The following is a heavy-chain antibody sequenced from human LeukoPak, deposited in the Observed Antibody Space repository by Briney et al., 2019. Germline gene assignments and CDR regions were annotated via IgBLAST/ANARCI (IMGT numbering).Heavy chain of an antibody. V-gene: IGHV1-69*06. CDR1: GGTFSSYA. J-gene: IGHJ4*02. CDR3: ASGPNDPEGRFDY. Sequence: SLNIFCKASGGTFSSYAISWVRQAPGQGLKLMERIIPIFGTANYAQKFQGRVTITADKSTSTAYMELSSLRSEDTAVYYCASGPNDPEGRFDYWGQGTLVTVSS. CDR2: IIPIFGTA.